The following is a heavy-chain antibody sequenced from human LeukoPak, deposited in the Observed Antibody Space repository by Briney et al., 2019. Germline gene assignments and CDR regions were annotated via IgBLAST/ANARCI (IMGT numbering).Heavy chain of an antibody. CDR1: GFTFSNYA. J-gene: IGHJ6*03. Sequence: PGGSLRLSCAASGFTFSNYAMSWVRQAPGKGLEWVSGISGSGGSTYHADSVKGRSTISRDNSKNTLSPQMNSLRAEDTAVYYCAKDAGYSSSWHMGNYYYYYMDVWGKGTTVTVSS. CDR3: AKDAGYSSSWHMGNYYYYYMDV. V-gene: IGHV3-23*01. D-gene: IGHD6-13*01. CDR2: ISGSGGST.